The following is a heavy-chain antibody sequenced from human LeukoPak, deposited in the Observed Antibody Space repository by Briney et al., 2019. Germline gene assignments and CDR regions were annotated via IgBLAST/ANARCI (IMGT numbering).Heavy chain of an antibody. Sequence: GSLRLSCAASGFTFSSFSMNWVRQAPGKGLEWVSSISSSSSYIYYADSVKGRFTISRDNAKNSLYLQMNSLRAEDTAVYYCAREKRRDGYNYDDAFDIWGQGTMVTVSS. CDR2: ISSSSSYI. D-gene: IGHD5-24*01. V-gene: IGHV3-21*01. J-gene: IGHJ3*02. CDR3: AREKRRDGYNYDDAFDI. CDR1: GFTFSSFS.